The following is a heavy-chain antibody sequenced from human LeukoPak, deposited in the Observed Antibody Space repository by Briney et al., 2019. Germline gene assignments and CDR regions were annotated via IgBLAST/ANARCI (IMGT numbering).Heavy chain of an antibody. J-gene: IGHJ4*02. V-gene: IGHV4-34*01. Sequence: SETLSLTCAVYGGSFSGYYWSWIRQPPGKGLEWIGEINHSGSTNYTPSLKSRVTISVDTSKNQFSLKLSSVTAADTAVYYCARGRGRYCSGGNCSRGINYFDSWGQGTLVTVSS. CDR3: ARGRGRYCSGGNCSRGINYFDS. CDR2: INHSGST. D-gene: IGHD2-15*01. CDR1: GGSFSGYY.